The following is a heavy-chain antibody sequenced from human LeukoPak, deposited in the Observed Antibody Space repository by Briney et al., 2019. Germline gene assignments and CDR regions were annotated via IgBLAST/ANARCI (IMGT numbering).Heavy chain of an antibody. CDR3: ARVRLPPYYYYLYYMDV. J-gene: IGHJ6*03. CDR1: GGSISSSSYY. D-gene: IGHD5-18*01. CDR2: IYYSGST. V-gene: IGHV4-39*07. Sequence: ASETLSLTCTVSGGSISSSSYYWGWIRQPPGKGLEWIGSIYYSGSTYYNPSLQSRVTISLDTSKNQFSLKVTSVTAADTAVYYCARVRLPPYYYYLYYMDVWGTGTTVTVSS.